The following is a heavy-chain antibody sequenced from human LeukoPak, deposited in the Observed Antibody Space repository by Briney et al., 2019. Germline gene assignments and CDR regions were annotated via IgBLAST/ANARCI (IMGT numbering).Heavy chain of an antibody. D-gene: IGHD3-22*01. J-gene: IGHJ2*01. Sequence: SETLSLTCTVSGGSISSSSYYWGWIRQPPGKGPEWIGSIYYSGSTYYNPSLKSRVTVSVDTSKNQFSLKLSSVTAADTAVYYCARRWKSKNYYDSSGYYTWYFDLWGRGTLVTVSS. CDR1: GGSISSSSYY. CDR3: ARRWKSKNYYDSSGYYTWYFDL. V-gene: IGHV4-39*01. CDR2: IYYSGST.